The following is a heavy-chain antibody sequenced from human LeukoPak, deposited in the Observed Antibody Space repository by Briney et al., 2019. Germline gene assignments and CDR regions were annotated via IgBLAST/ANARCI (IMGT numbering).Heavy chain of an antibody. V-gene: IGHV3-23*01. CDR2: ISGSGGST. CDR1: GFTFSSYA. J-gene: IGHJ4*02. D-gene: IGHD3-10*01. Sequence: GGSLRLSCAASGFTFSSYAMSWVRQAPGKGLEWVSAISGSGGSTYYADSVKGRFTISRDNSKNTLYLQMNSLRAEDTAVYYCAGVSSGSYRIGGYWGQGTLVTVSS. CDR3: AGVSSGSYRIGGY.